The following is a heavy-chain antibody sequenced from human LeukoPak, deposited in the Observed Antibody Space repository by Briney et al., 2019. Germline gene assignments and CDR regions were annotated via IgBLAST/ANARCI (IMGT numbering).Heavy chain of an antibody. CDR2: IFYSGST. CDR3: ARQGGGTETGYYDSSGYYYDAFDI. V-gene: IGHV4-30-4*01. D-gene: IGHD3-22*01. J-gene: IGHJ3*02. Sequence: SETLSLTCTVSGGSISSGDYYWSWIRQPPGKGLEWIGYIFYSGSTYYNPSLKSRVTISVDTSKNQFSLKLSSLTAADTAVYYCARQGGGTETGYYDSSGYYYDAFDIWGQGTMVTVSS. CDR1: GGSISSGDYY.